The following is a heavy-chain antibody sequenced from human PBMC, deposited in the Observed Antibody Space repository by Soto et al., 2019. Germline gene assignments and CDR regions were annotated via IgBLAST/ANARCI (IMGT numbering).Heavy chain of an antibody. J-gene: IGHJ6*02. CDR1: GGSISSGGYY. D-gene: IGHD6-13*01. CDR2: IYYSGST. V-gene: IGHV4-31*03. CDR3: ARGVAASGIYSYGMDV. Sequence: QVQLQESGPGLVKPSQTLSLTCTVSGGSISSGGYYWNWIRQHPGKGLEWIGYIYYSGSTYYNPSLRSRLTISVDTSKNQFSLRLSSVTAADTAVYYCARGVAASGIYSYGMDVWGQGTTVTVSS.